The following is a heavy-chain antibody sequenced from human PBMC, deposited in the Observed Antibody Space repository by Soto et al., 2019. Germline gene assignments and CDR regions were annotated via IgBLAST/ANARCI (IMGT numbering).Heavy chain of an antibody. D-gene: IGHD1-1*01. Sequence: GGSLRLSCSASGFTFSSYAMHWVRQAPGKGLEYVSAISSNGGSTYYADSVKGRFTISRDNSKNTLYLQMSSLGAEDTAVYYCVKERKLDGAFDIWGQGTMVTVSS. CDR3: VKERKLDGAFDI. J-gene: IGHJ3*02. CDR1: GFTFSSYA. V-gene: IGHV3-64D*06. CDR2: ISSNGGST.